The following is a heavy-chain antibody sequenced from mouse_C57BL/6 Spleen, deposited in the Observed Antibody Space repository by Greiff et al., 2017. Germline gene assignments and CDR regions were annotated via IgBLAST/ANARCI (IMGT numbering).Heavy chain of an antibody. D-gene: IGHD3-1*01. CDR1: GYSITSGYY. CDR3: AREGYEGDYFDY. V-gene: IGHV3-6*01. CDR2: ISYDGSN. Sequence: DVKLQESGPGLVKPSQSLSLTCSVTGYSITSGYYWNWIRQFPGNKLEWMGYISYDGSNNYNPSLKNRISITRDTSKNQFFLKLNSVTTEDTATYYCAREGYEGDYFDYWGQGTTLTVSS. J-gene: IGHJ2*01.